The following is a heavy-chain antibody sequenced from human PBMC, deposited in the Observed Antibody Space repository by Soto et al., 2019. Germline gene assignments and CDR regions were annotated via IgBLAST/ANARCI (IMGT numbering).Heavy chain of an antibody. Sequence: QVQLVQSGAEVKKPGASVKVSCKASGYTFTGYYMHWVRQAPEQGLEWMGWINPNSGGTNYAEKVQCLVNMTRDTSISTAYMELSRLRSDDTAVYDCARAEAIAVAGTYYYYGMDVWGQGTTVTVSS. V-gene: IGHV1-2*04. CDR1: GYTFTGYY. D-gene: IGHD6-19*01. J-gene: IGHJ6*02. CDR2: INPNSGGT. CDR3: ARAEAIAVAGTYYYYGMDV.